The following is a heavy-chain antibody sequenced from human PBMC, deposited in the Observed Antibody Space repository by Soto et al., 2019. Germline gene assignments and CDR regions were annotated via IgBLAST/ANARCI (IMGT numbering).Heavy chain of an antibody. V-gene: IGHV4-34*01. CDR2: INHSGST. Sequence: PSETLSLTCAVYGGSFSGYYWSWIRQPPGKGLEWIGEINHSGSTNYNPSLKSRVTISVDTSKNQFSLKLSSVTAADTAVYYCARDVQRLGIAEAGYWFDPWGQGTLVTVSS. CDR1: GGSFSGYY. J-gene: IGHJ5*02. CDR3: ARDVQRLGIAEAGYWFDP. D-gene: IGHD6-13*01.